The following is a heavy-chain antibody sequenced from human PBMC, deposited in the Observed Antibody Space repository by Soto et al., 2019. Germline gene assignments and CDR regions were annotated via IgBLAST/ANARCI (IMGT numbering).Heavy chain of an antibody. CDR3: ARHFNWGTHPLDY. V-gene: IGHV4-59*01. CDR2: IHYTGST. Sequence: SETLSLTCTVSGGSISGYYWSWIRQPPGKGLEWIGYIHYTGSTSYNPSLKSRVTISVDTSKNQFSLKLSSVTAADTALYYCARHFNWGTHPLDYWGQGTLVTVSS. J-gene: IGHJ4*02. CDR1: GGSISGYY. D-gene: IGHD3-16*01.